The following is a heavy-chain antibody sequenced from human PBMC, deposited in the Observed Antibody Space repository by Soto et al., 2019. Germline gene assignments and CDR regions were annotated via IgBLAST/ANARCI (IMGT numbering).Heavy chain of an antibody. V-gene: IGHV5-51*01. CDR1: GYTFTNNW. CDR3: ARRSEYYYGSGKYYGLDV. D-gene: IGHD3-10*01. J-gene: IGHJ6*02. Sequence: GESLKISCKGSGYTFTNNWVGWVRQMPGKGLEWMGIIYPGDSDTRYSPSFQGQVTISVDKSIATAYLQWSSLKASDTAMYYCARRSEYYYGSGKYYGLDVWGQGTTVTVSS. CDR2: IYPGDSDT.